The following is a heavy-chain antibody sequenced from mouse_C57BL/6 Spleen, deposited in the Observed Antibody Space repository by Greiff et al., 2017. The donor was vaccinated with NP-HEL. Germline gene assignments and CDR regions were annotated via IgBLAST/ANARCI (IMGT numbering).Heavy chain of an antibody. J-gene: IGHJ3*01. CDR3: ARDYGNSKWFAY. D-gene: IGHD2-1*01. CDR1: GYTFTSYW. Sequence: QVQLQQPGAELVMPGASVKLSCKASGYTFTSYWMHWVKQRPGQGLEWIGEIDPSDSYTNYNQKFKGKSTLTVDISSSTAYMQLSSLTSEDSAVYYCARDYGNSKWFAYWGQGTLVTVSA. V-gene: IGHV1-69*01. CDR2: IDPSDSYT.